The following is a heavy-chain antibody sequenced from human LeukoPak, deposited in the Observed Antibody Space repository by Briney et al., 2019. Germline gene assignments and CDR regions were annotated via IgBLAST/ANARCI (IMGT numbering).Heavy chain of an antibody. V-gene: IGHV4-4*07. CDR1: GGSIDAYY. CDR3: ARDFVLGVGATPTRAHDAFDI. D-gene: IGHD1-26*01. J-gene: IGHJ3*02. Sequence: PSETLSLTCTVSGGSIDAYYWTWIRQPGDKRLEWLGRMFTSGDTYYNPSLRGRLTISLDTAKNQFSLKLSSVTAADTAVYYCARDFVLGVGATPTRAHDAFDIWGQGTMVTVSS. CDR2: MFTSGDT.